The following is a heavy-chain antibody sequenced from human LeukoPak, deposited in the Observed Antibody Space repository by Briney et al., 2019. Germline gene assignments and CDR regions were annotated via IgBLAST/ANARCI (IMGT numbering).Heavy chain of an antibody. CDR2: VRSSGST. J-gene: IGHJ4*02. CDR3: ARGVLVGATGHHFAY. D-gene: IGHD2-8*02. CDR1: GASISSGSYS. Sequence: PSETLSLTCTVPGASISSGSYSWSSIRQPPGEGLKWIGYVRSSGSTNYNPSLKSRVAISEDTPKNQFTLKLSSVTAADTAVYYCARGVLVGATGHHFAYWGQGTLVTVSS. V-gene: IGHV4-61*01.